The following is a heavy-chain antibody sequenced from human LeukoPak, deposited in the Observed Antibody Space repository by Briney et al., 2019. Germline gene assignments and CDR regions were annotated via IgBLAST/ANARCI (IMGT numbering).Heavy chain of an antibody. CDR2: ISSSSSYI. CDR3: ARDRGYSYGKYYYGMDV. V-gene: IGHV3-21*04. J-gene: IGHJ6*02. D-gene: IGHD5-18*01. CDR1: GFSFSSNW. Sequence: GGSLRLSCAASGFSFSSNWMTWVRQAPGKGLEWVSSISSSSSYIYYADSVKGRFTISRDNSKNTLYLQMNSLRAEDTAVYYCARDRGYSYGKYYYGMDVWGQGTTVTVSS.